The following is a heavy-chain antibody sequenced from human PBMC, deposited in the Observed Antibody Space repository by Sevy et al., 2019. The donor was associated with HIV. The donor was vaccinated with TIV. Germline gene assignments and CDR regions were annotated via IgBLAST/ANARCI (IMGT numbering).Heavy chain of an antibody. Sequence: GGSLRLSCTVSGVTVSSNFISWVRQAPGKGLEWVSDIWLTGATYYADSVKGRFTISRDNSKNTVYLDMSSLRADDTAVYFCARGKHVSDYYGSFDYWGQGTLVTVSS. J-gene: IGHJ4*02. CDR1: GVTVSSNF. V-gene: IGHV3-53*01. CDR2: IWLTGAT. D-gene: IGHD3-3*01. CDR3: ARGKHVSDYYGSFDY.